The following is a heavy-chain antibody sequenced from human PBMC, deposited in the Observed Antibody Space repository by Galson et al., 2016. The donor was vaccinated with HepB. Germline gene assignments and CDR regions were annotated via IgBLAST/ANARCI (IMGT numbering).Heavy chain of an antibody. CDR1: GGSINSAPYS. CDR2: IYRSGGA. Sequence: TLSLTCAVSGGSINSAPYSWSWIRQSPVKGLEWIGYIYRSGGAYYNPSLTSRVTISLDTSRNQFSLKLNSVTAADTAVYYCASVDTVKYYSDYWGQGTLVTVSS. D-gene: IGHD5-18*01. J-gene: IGHJ4*02. V-gene: IGHV4-30-2*06. CDR3: ASVDTVKYYSDY.